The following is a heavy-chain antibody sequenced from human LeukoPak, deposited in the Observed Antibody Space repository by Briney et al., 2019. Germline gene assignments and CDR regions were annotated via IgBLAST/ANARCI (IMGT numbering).Heavy chain of an antibody. CDR3: AKDVSIYTMIVVVITHFDY. CDR2: IYYSGST. D-gene: IGHD3-22*01. V-gene: IGHV4-59*01. Sequence: SSETLSLTCTVSGGSISSYYWSWIRQPPGKGLEWIGYIYYSGSTNYNPSLKSRVTISVGTSKNQFSLKLSSVTAADTAVYYCAKDVSIYTMIVVVITHFDYWGQGTLVTVSS. CDR1: GGSISSYY. J-gene: IGHJ4*02.